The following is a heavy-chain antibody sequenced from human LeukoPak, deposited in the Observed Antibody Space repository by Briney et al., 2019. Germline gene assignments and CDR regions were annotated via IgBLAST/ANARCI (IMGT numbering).Heavy chain of an antibody. CDR2: IYYSGNT. CDR1: GGSISSSSYY. D-gene: IGHD1-26*01. Sequence: SETLSLICTVSGGSISSSSYYWGWIRQPPGKGLEWIGSIYYSGNTYYNPSLKSRVTISVDTSKNQFSLRLSSVTAADTAVYYCARLGGAFDIWGQATMVTVSS. CDR3: ARLGGAFDI. J-gene: IGHJ3*02. V-gene: IGHV4-39*01.